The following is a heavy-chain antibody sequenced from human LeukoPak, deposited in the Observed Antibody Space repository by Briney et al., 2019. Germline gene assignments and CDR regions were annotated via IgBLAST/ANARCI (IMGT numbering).Heavy chain of an antibody. CDR1: GYNFTIYW. CDR2: IYPGDSDT. J-gene: IGHJ5*02. CDR3: AIFDFLFGEIDNWFDP. D-gene: IGHD3-16*01. V-gene: IGHV5-51*01. Sequence: GESLKISCKGSGYNFTIYWIGWVRQMPGKGLEWMGIIYPGDSDTRYSPSFQGQVTISADKSISTAYLQWSSLKASDTAMYYCAIFDFLFGEIDNWFDPWGQGTLVTVSS.